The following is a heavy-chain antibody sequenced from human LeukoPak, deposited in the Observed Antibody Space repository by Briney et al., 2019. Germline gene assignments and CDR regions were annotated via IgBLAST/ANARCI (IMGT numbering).Heavy chain of an antibody. V-gene: IGHV4-34*01. CDR2: INHSGST. Sequence: SETLSLTCAVYGGSFSGYYWNWIRQPPGKGLEWIGEINHSGSTNYSPSLKSRVTISVDTSKNQFSLKLSSVTAADTAVYYCARAPTGGFYYYYYMDVWGKGTTVTVSS. CDR3: ARAPTGGFYYYYYMDV. D-gene: IGHD3-10*01. J-gene: IGHJ6*03. CDR1: GGSFSGYY.